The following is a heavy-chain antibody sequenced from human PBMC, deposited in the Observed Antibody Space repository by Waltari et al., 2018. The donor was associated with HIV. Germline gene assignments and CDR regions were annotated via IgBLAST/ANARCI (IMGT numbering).Heavy chain of an antibody. V-gene: IGHV1-2*02. Sequence: QVQLVQSGAEVKKPGASVKVSCKASGYTFTGYYTHWVRQAPGQGLELMGWNNPNSGGTDYAQKFQGRVTMTRDTSISTAYMELSRLRSDDTAVYYCARRPKAYYGMDVWGQGTTVTVSS. CDR2: NNPNSGGT. CDR3: ARRPKAYYGMDV. CDR1: GYTFTGYY. J-gene: IGHJ6*02.